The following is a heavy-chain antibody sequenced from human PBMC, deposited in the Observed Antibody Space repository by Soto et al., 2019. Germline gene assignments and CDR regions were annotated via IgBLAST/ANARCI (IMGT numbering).Heavy chain of an antibody. Sequence: PSETLSLTCAVYGGSFSGYYWSWIRQPPGKGLEWIGEINHSGSTNYNPSLKSRVTISVDTSKNQFSLKLSSVTAADTAVYYCARGRIVVVPAAPRGLYYYYYGMDVWGQGTTVTVSS. CDR2: INHSGST. CDR1: GGSFSGYY. D-gene: IGHD2-2*01. J-gene: IGHJ6*02. CDR3: ARGRIVVVPAAPRGLYYYYYGMDV. V-gene: IGHV4-34*01.